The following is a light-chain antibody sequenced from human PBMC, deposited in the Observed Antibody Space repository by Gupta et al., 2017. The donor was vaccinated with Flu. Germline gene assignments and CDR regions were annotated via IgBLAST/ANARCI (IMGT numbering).Light chain of an antibody. CDR1: QSVSKY. J-gene: IGKJ4*01. V-gene: IGKV3-11*01. CDR3: QHRSNCPFT. CDR2: DAS. Sequence: PATLSWSRGERATLSGGARQSVSKYLGWYQQKPGQAPRLLIYDASNRARGVPARFSGSGFGTEFTLTISSREPEDFAVYYCQHRSNCPFTFGRGTXVEIK.